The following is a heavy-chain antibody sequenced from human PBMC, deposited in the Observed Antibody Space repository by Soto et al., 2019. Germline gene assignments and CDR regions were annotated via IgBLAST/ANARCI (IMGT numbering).Heavy chain of an antibody. D-gene: IGHD3-10*02. CDR3: AKELFGSDYKADWYFDL. J-gene: IGHJ2*01. CDR1: GFTFSSYA. V-gene: IGHV3-30-3*01. Sequence: GGSLRLSCAASGFTFSSYAMHWVRQAPGKGLEWVAVISYDGSNKYYADSVKGRFTIPRDNSKNTLYLQMNSLRAEDTAVYYFAKELFGSDYKADWYFDLWGRGTLVTVSS. CDR2: ISYDGSNK.